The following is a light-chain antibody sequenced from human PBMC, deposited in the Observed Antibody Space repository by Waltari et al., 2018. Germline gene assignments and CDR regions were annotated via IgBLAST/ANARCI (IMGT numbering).Light chain of an antibody. Sequence: SYEVTQPPSVSVSPGQTASIHCSGDTLGDKSVSWYQQKPGQSPLLVIYQDFKRPSGIPERFSGSNSGNTATLTISGTQAMDEADYFCQAWDSDPVFGGGTKLTVL. CDR3: QAWDSDPV. CDR1: TLGDKS. V-gene: IGLV3-1*01. J-gene: IGLJ3*02. CDR2: QDF.